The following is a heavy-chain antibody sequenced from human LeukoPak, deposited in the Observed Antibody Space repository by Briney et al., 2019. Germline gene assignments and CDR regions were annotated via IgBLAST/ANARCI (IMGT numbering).Heavy chain of an antibody. CDR3: PRDPWETTGY. V-gene: IGHV3-66*01. Sequence: TGGSLSFSCAASGFTVSTNYMSWVGQAPGKGLMGGSVIYSGGTKYYADSVRGRFTISRDTSKTTLYLLMNSLRADDTAVYYCPRDPWETTGYWGQGTLVTVSS. J-gene: IGHJ4*02. D-gene: IGHD1-26*01. CDR1: GFTVSTNY. CDR2: IYSGGTK.